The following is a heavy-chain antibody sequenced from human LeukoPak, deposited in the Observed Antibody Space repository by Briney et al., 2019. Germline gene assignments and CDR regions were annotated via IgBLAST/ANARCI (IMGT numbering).Heavy chain of an antibody. D-gene: IGHD3-16*01. V-gene: IGHV1-2*02. CDR2: INPNSGDT. J-gene: IGHJ6*03. Sequence: GASVKVSCKASGYIFTGYYIHWVRQAPGQGLEWMGWINPNSGDTKYAQKFQGRVTMTRDTSISTAYMELSRLRSDDTAVYYCAREQIDDYVWRIYYMDVWGKGTTVTVSS. CDR1: GYIFTGYY. CDR3: AREQIDDYVWRIYYMDV.